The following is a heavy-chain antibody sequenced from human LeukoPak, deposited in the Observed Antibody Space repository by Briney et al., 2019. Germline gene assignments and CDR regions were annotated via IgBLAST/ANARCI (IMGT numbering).Heavy chain of an antibody. CDR1: GGSFSGYY. V-gene: IGHV4-34*01. CDR2: INHSGST. J-gene: IGHJ6*02. Sequence: PSETLSLTCAVYGGSFSGYYWSWIRQPPGKGLEWIGEINHSGSTNYNASLKSRVTISVDTSKNQFSLKLSSVTAADTAVYYCARIFLWFGDHHDRKYGMDVWGQGTTVTVSS. D-gene: IGHD3-10*01. CDR3: ARIFLWFGDHHDRKYGMDV.